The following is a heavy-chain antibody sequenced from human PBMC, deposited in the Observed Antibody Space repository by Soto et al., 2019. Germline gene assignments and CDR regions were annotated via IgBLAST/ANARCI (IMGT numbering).Heavy chain of an antibody. CDR3: GGGVNGYGGWFDS. V-gene: IGHV3-53*02. CDR2: IYSGGST. D-gene: IGHD4-17*01. Sequence: EVQLVETGGGLIQPGGSLRLSCAASGFTVSSNYMSWVRQAPGKGLEWVSVIYSGGSTYYADSVKGRFTITRDNSKNPLYLKMKSLRAEETAVYYCGGGVNGYGGWFDSGGQGTLVTVSS. CDR1: GFTVSSNY. J-gene: IGHJ5*01.